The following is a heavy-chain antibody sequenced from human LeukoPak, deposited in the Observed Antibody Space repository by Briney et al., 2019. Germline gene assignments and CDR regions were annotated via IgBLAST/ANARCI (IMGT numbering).Heavy chain of an antibody. CDR1: GFTLSGHW. V-gene: IGHV3-7*01. D-gene: IGHD1-14*01. CDR2: INQGGSDK. J-gene: IGHJ4*02. CDR3: TRDRSRAEDD. Sequence: GGSLRLPCAASGFTLSGHWMSWVRQAPGKGLEWVANINQGGSDKYYVDSVKGRFTISRDNANNLLYLQMNSLRGEDTAVYYCTRDRSRAEDDWGQGTLVTVSS.